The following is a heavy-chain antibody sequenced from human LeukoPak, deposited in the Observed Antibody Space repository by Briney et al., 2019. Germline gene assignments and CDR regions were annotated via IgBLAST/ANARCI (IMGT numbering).Heavy chain of an antibody. CDR3: ARDFPGYSFDY. Sequence: PSETLSLTCTVSGGSISSSSYYWGWIRQPPGKGLEWIGSIYYSGSTYYNPSLKSRVTISVDTSKNQFSLKLSSVTAADTAVYYCARDFPGYSFDYWGQGTLVTVSS. J-gene: IGHJ4*02. CDR2: IYYSGST. CDR1: GGSISSSSYY. V-gene: IGHV4-39*07.